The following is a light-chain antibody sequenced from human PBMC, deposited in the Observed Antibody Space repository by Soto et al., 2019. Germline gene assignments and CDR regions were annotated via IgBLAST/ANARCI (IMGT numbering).Light chain of an antibody. J-gene: IGKJ1*01. CDR3: QQYGSSPPKT. V-gene: IGKV3-20*01. Sequence: IVMTQSPGTLSALPGHSATLPCRASQSVGSSYLAWYQQKPGQTPRLLIYGASSRATGIPDRFSGSGSGTDFTLTISRLEPEDFAVYYCQQYGSSPPKTFGQGTKVDIK. CDR2: GAS. CDR1: QSVGSSY.